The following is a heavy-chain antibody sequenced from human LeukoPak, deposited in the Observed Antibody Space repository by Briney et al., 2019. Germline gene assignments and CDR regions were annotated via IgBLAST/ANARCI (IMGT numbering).Heavy chain of an antibody. D-gene: IGHD2-2*01. CDR2: IFASGST. Sequence: KSSETLSLTCTVSYGSISTYFWSWVRQPAGKGLEWIGRIFASGSTFYSPSLKSRVTISVDTSKNQFSLKLSSVTAADTAVYYCAREDIVVVPAANVGGYWGQGTLVTVSS. V-gene: IGHV4-4*07. CDR1: YGSISTYF. J-gene: IGHJ4*02. CDR3: AREDIVVVPAANVGGY.